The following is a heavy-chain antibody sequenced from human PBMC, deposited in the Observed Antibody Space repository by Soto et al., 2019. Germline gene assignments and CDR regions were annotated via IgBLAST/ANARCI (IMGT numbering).Heavy chain of an antibody. J-gene: IGHJ5*02. V-gene: IGHV4-30-4*01. Sequence: PSETLSLTCTVSGGSISSGDYYWSWIRQPPGKGLEWIGYIYYSGSTYYNPSLKSRVTISVDTSKNQFSLKLSSVTAADTAVYYGAGVGLDYVAGTSSIWFDPWGQGTLVTVSS. CDR1: GGSISSGDYY. D-gene: IGHD3-10*01. CDR2: IYYSGST. CDR3: AGVGLDYVAGTSSIWFDP.